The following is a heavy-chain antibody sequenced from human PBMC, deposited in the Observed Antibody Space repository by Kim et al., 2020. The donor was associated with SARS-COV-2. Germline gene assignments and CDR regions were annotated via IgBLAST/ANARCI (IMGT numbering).Heavy chain of an antibody. Sequence: GGSLRLSCAASGFTFSGSAMHWVRQASGKGLEWVGRIRSKANSYATAYAASVKGRFTISRDDSKNTAYLQMNSLKTEDTAVYYCTSPQGGEYCSSTSCYSYYYGMDVWGQGTTVTVSS. D-gene: IGHD2-2*01. V-gene: IGHV3-73*01. CDR3: TSPQGGEYCSSTSCYSYYYGMDV. CDR1: GFTFSGSA. J-gene: IGHJ6*02. CDR2: IRSKANSYAT.